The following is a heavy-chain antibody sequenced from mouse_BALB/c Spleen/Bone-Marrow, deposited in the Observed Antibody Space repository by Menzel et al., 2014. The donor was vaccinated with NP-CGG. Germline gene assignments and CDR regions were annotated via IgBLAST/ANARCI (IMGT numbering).Heavy chain of an antibody. Sequence: QVQLQQSGAELAKPGAPVKMSCKASGYTFTTYWMHWVKQRPGQGLEWIGYINPSTGYTAYNQKFKDKATLTADKSSNTAYMQLSSLASEDSAVYYCARGNYEAMDYWGQGTSVTISS. CDR1: GYTFTTYW. CDR3: ARGNYEAMDY. D-gene: IGHD2-1*01. CDR2: INPSTGYT. V-gene: IGHV1-7*01. J-gene: IGHJ4*01.